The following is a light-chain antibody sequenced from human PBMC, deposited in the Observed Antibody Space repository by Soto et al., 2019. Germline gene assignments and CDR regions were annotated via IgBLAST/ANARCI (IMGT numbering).Light chain of an antibody. J-gene: IGLJ2*01. CDR3: QSYDSSLSGYVV. CDR2: GNN. Sequence: QSVLTQPPSVSGAPGQRITISCTGSSSNIGAGYDVHWYQQLPGTAPKLLIYGNNNRPSGVPDRFSGSKSGTSASLVINGLQAEDEADYSCQSYDSSLSGYVVFGGGTQLTVL. V-gene: IGLV1-40*01. CDR1: SSNIGAGYD.